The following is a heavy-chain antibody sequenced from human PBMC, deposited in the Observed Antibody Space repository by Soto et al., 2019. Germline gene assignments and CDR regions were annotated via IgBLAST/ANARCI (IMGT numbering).Heavy chain of an antibody. Sequence: GGSLRLSCAASGFTVISNYMSWVRQAPGKGLEWVSVIYSGGSTYYADSVKGRFTISRDNSKNTLYLQMNSLRAEDTAVYYCARGLYSGWHYFEDWGQGTRVTVSS. V-gene: IGHV3-66*01. CDR1: GFTVISNY. D-gene: IGHD5-12*01. CDR3: ARGLYSGWHYFED. J-gene: IGHJ4*02. CDR2: IYSGGST.